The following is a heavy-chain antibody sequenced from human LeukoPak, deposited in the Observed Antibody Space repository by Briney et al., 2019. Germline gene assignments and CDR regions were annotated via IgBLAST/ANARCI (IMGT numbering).Heavy chain of an antibody. CDR2: ISYDGSNK. V-gene: IGHV3-30*04. Sequence: GRSLRLSCAASGFTFSSYAMHWVRQAPGKGLEWVAVISYDGSNKYYADSVKGRFTISRDNSKNTLYLQMNSLRAEDTAVYYCARGYGLLWFGEFRDYFDYWGQGTLVTVSS. CDR3: ARGYGLLWFGEFRDYFDY. CDR1: GFTFSSYA. J-gene: IGHJ4*02. D-gene: IGHD3-10*01.